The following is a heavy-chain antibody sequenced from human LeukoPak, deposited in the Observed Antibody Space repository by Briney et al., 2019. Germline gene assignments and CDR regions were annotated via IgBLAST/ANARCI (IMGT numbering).Heavy chain of an antibody. V-gene: IGHV1-2*06. J-gene: IGHJ4*02. CDR1: GYTFTAYF. CDR3: ARPTSYGYYFDS. Sequence: ASVKVSSKAAGYTFTAYFIHWVRQAPGQGLEWMGRINPNSGDTNYAQKFQGRVTMTRDTSTSTAYMELSRLTSDDTAVYYCARPTSYGYYFDSWGQGTLVTVSS. CDR2: INPNSGDT. D-gene: IGHD3-16*01.